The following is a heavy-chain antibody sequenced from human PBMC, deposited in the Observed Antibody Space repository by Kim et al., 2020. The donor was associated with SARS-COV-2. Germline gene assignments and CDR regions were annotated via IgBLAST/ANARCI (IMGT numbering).Heavy chain of an antibody. J-gene: IGHJ4*02. V-gene: IGHV4-38-2*02. CDR1: GYSISSGYY. D-gene: IGHD4-17*01. Sequence: SETMSLTCTVSGYSISSGYYWGWIRQPPGKGLEWIGSIYHSGSTYYNPSLKSRVTISVDTSKNQLSLKLSSVTAADTAVYYCARHDYAPFDYWGQGTLVTVSS. CDR2: IYHSGST. CDR3: ARHDYAPFDY.